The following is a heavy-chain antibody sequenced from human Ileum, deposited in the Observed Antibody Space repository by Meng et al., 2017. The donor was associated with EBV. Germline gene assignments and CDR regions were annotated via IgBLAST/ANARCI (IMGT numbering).Heavy chain of an antibody. V-gene: IGHV7-4-1*02. CDR1: GYTFTTYG. CDR2: INTNTGKP. Sequence: QVHVVQCGCELKKPGASVRMSCKASGYTFTTYGMNWVRQAPGQGLEWMGWINTNTGKPKYAQGLTGRFVFSLDTSVRTAYLQISSLKAEDTDVYYCARDSEAADYWGQGTLVTVSS. J-gene: IGHJ4*02. CDR3: ARDSEAADY. D-gene: IGHD6-25*01.